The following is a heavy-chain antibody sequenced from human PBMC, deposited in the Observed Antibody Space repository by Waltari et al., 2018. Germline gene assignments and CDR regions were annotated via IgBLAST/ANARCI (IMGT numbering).Heavy chain of an antibody. J-gene: IGHJ4*02. CDR1: GGPLSSTSNY. V-gene: IGHV4-39*01. CDR3: ARGTTMAATAN. D-gene: IGHD6-19*01. Sequence: QLQESGPGLVKPSEPLSLSCTVSGGPLSSTSNYWGWIRQSPGKGLEWIGSIDYSGNTYYNPSLKSRVTISVDRSKNQFSLKLSSVTAAETAVYYCARGTTMAATANWGQGTLVTVSS. CDR2: IDYSGNT.